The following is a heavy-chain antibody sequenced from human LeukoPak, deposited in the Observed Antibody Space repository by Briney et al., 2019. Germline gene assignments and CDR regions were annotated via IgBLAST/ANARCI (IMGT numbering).Heavy chain of an antibody. CDR3: ARLGSPGPYYYGSGDY. CDR1: GGSISSYY. Sequence: SETLSLTCTVSGGSISSYYWSWIRQPPGKGLEWIGYIYYSGSTNYNPSLKSRVTISVDTSKNQFSLKLSSVTAADTAVYYCARLGSPGPYYYGSGDYWGQGTLVTVSS. J-gene: IGHJ4*02. V-gene: IGHV4-59*12. D-gene: IGHD3-10*01. CDR2: IYYSGST.